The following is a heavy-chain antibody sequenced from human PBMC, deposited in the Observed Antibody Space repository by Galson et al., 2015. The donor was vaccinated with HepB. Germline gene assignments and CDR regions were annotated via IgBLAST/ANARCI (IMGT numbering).Heavy chain of an antibody. CDR3: ARGLHDYGGDDGRD. V-gene: IGHV1-69*02. CDR2: IIPILGIA. Sequence: SVKVSCKASGGTFSSYTISWVRQAPGQGLEWMGRIIPILGIANYAQKFQGRVTITADKSTSTAYMELSSLRSEDTAVYYCARGLHDYGGDDGRDWGQGTLVTVSS. D-gene: IGHD4-23*01. CDR1: GGTFSSYT. J-gene: IGHJ4*02.